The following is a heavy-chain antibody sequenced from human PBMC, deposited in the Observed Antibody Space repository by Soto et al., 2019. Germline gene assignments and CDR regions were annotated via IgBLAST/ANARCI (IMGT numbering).Heavy chain of an antibody. CDR3: ARYRFVDDILTGYLNYYYYYGMDV. Sequence: QVQLQESGPGLVKPSQTLSLTCTVSGGSISSGGYYWSWIRQHPGKGLEWIGYIYYSGSTYYNPSLKSRVTISVDTSKNQFSLKLSSVTAADTAVYYCARYRFVDDILTGYLNYYYYYGMDVWGQGTTVTVSS. CDR1: GGSISSGGYY. D-gene: IGHD3-9*01. J-gene: IGHJ6*02. V-gene: IGHV4-31*03. CDR2: IYYSGST.